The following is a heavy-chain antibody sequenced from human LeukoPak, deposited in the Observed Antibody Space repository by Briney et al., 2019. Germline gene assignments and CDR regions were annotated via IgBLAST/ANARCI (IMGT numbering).Heavy chain of an antibody. D-gene: IGHD2-2*01. CDR2: ISWNSGSI. V-gene: IGHV3-9*01. J-gene: IGHJ3*02. CDR1: GFTFDDYA. CDR3: AKDSRRACSSTSCFDAFDI. Sequence: SLRLSCAASGFTFDDYAMHWVRQAPGKGLEWVSGISWNSGSIGYADSVKGRFTISRDNAKNSLYLQMNSLRAEDTALYYCAKDSRRACSSTSCFDAFDIWGQGTMVTVSS.